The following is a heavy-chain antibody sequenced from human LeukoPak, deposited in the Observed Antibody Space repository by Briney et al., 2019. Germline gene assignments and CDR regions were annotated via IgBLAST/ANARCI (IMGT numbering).Heavy chain of an antibody. CDR2: INPILWIA. J-gene: IGHJ4*02. D-gene: IGHD3-22*01. CDR3: ASRLNGADSSGSEDY. CDR1: VCTFSSYT. Sequence: SSVTVSFKSTVCTFSSYTISGVRQAPGQELDWMGRINPILWIANYAQKFQGRVTINADKSTSTEYMELRSLRSEDTAVYYCASRLNGADSSGSEDYWGQGTLVTVSS. V-gene: IGHV1-69*02.